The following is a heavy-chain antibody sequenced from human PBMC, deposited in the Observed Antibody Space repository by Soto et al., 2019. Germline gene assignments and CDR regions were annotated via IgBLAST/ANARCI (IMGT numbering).Heavy chain of an antibody. CDR3: AKATNYYYYGMDV. J-gene: IGHJ6*02. Sequence: GGSLRLSCAASGFTFSSYGMHRVRQAPGKGLEWVAVISYDGSNKYYADSVKGRFTISRDNSKNTLYLQMNSLRAEDTAVYYCAKATNYYYYGMDVWGQGTTVTVSS. CDR1: GFTFSSYG. V-gene: IGHV3-30*18. CDR2: ISYDGSNK.